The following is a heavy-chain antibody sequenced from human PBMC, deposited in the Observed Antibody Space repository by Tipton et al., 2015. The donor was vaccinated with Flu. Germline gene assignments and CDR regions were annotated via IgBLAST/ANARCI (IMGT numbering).Heavy chain of an antibody. CDR1: GFSFSTYE. V-gene: IGHV3-48*03. D-gene: IGHD3-22*01. J-gene: IGHJ3*02. CDR2: ITSSGRTI. Sequence: SLRLSCAASGFSFSTYEMNWVRQAPGKGLEWVSYITSSGRTIFYADSVKGRFTISRDNAKNSLYLQMNSLRAEDTAVYYCARDLWESSGYMIAFDIWGQGTMVSVSS. CDR3: ARDLWESSGYMIAFDI.